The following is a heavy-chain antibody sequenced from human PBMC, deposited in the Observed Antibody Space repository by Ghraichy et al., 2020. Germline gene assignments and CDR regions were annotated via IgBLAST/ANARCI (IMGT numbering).Heavy chain of an antibody. J-gene: IGHJ5*02. CDR2: ISGSGGST. CDR1: GFTFSSYA. Sequence: GGSLRLSCAASGFTFSSYAMSWVRQAPGKGLEWVSAISGSGGSTYYADSVKGRFTISRDNSKNTLYLQMNSLRAEDTAVYYCAKDRTDYYDTRGRLFDPWGQGTLVTVSS. CDR3: AKDRTDYYDTRGRLFDP. D-gene: IGHD3-22*01. V-gene: IGHV3-23*01.